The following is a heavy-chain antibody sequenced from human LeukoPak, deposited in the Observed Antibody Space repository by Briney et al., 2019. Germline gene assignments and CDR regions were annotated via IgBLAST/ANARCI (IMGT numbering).Heavy chain of an antibody. J-gene: IGHJ6*02. CDR3: AGLRFLEWLPLYYYGMDV. CDR2: INSDGSST. D-gene: IGHD3-3*01. CDR1: GFTFSSYW. Sequence: LSGGSLRLSCAASGFTFSSYWMHWVRQAPGKGLVWVSRINSDGSSTSYADSVKGRFTISRDNAKNTLYLQMNSLRAEDTAVYYCAGLRFLEWLPLYYYGMDVWGQGTTVTVSS. V-gene: IGHV3-74*01.